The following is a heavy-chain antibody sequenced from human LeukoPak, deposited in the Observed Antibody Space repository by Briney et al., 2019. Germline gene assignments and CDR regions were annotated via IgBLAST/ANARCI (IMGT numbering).Heavy chain of an antibody. CDR1: GFTFSSYA. CDR2: INWNGGST. J-gene: IGHJ3*02. D-gene: IGHD3-22*01. CDR3: ASGYYYRDAFDI. V-gene: IGHV3-20*04. Sequence: GGSLRLSCAASGFTFSSYAMSWVRQAPGKGLEWVSGINWNGGSTGYADSVKGRFTISRDNAKNSLYLQMNSLRAEDTALYYCASGYYYRDAFDIWGQGTMVTVSS.